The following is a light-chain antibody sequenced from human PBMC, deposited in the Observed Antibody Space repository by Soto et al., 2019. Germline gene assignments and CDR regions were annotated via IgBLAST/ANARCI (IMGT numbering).Light chain of an antibody. Sequence: DIVMTQSPDSLAVSLGERATINCKSSQSVLCSSNNKNYLAWYQQKPGQPPKLLIYWASTRESGVPDRFSGSGSGTDFTLTISSLQAEDVAVYYCQQYYSTPRLTFGGGTKVDIK. V-gene: IGKV4-1*01. CDR3: QQYYSTPRLT. CDR1: QSVLCSSNNKNY. CDR2: WAS. J-gene: IGKJ4*01.